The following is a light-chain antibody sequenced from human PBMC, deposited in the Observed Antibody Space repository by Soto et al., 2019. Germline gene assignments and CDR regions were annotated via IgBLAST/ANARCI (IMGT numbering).Light chain of an antibody. Sequence: IQITQSPSSLSASVGERVTITCQASQDITNYLNWYQQKPGKAPKLLISGASNLETGVPSRFSGSGSGTDFSFSISSLQPEDIATYYCQQYGNLPFTFGPGTKVDIK. CDR1: QDITNY. V-gene: IGKV1-33*01. CDR2: GAS. CDR3: QQYGNLPFT. J-gene: IGKJ3*01.